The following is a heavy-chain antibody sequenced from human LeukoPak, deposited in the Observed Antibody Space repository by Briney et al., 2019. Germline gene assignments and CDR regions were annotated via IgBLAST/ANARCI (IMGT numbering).Heavy chain of an antibody. CDR3: ARDSVLEWLLYYYYGMDV. Sequence: GASVKVSCKASGGTFSSYAISWVRQAPGQGLEWMGRIIPILGIANYAQKFQGRVTITADKSTSTAYMELSSLGSEDTAVYYCARDSVLEWLLYYYYGMDVWGQGTTVTVSS. CDR2: IIPILGIA. D-gene: IGHD3-3*01. J-gene: IGHJ6*02. CDR1: GGTFSSYA. V-gene: IGHV1-69*04.